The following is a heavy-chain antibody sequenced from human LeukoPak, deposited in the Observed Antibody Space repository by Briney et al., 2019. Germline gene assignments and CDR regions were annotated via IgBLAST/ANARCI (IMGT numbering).Heavy chain of an antibody. J-gene: IGHJ3*02. V-gene: IGHV4-59*08. CDR2: IYYSGST. D-gene: IGHD1-26*01. CDR1: GGSISSYY. Sequence: SETLSPTCTVSGGSISSYYWSWIRQPPGKGLEWIGYIYYSGSTNYNPSLKSRVTISVDTSKNQFSLKLSSVTAADTAVYYCARQWYSGSYRTENAFDIWGQGTMVTVSS. CDR3: ARQWYSGSYRTENAFDI.